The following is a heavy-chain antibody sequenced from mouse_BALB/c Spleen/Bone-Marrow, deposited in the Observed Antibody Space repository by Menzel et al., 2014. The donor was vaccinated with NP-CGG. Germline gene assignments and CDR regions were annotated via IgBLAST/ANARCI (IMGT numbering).Heavy chain of an antibody. CDR3: AKHGRGLLRNAMDY. D-gene: IGHD2-3*01. J-gene: IGHJ4*01. V-gene: IGHV2-6-5*01. CDR1: GLSLTDYG. Sequence: VMLVESGPGLVAPSQSLSITCTVSGLSLTDYGVSWIRQPPGKGLEWLGVIWGGGNTYYNSTLKSRLSISKDNSKSQVFLKMNSLQTDDTAMYYCAKHGRGLLRNAMDYWGQGTSVTVSS. CDR2: IWGGGNT.